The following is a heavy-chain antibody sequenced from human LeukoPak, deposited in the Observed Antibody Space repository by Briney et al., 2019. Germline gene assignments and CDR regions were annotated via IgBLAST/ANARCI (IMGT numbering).Heavy chain of an antibody. Sequence: TSETLSLTCTVSGGSISSGGYYWSWIRQHPGKGLEWIGYIYYSGSTYYNPSLKSRVTISVDTSKNQFSLKLSSVTAADTAVYYCARGVRLYSSSWYPFYGYWGQGTLVTVSS. J-gene: IGHJ4*02. CDR3: ARGVRLYSSSWYPFYGY. D-gene: IGHD6-13*01. CDR2: IYYSGST. CDR1: GGSISSGGYY. V-gene: IGHV4-31*03.